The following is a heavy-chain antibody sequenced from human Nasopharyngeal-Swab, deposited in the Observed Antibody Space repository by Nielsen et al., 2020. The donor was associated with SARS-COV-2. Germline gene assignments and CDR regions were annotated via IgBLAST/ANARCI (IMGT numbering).Heavy chain of an antibody. Sequence: ASVNVSCKVSGYTLTQLFMHWVRQAPGKGLEWMGGFDPEDGETIYAQKFQGRVTMTEDTSTDTAYMELSSLRSEDTAVYYCATSPRGSYPIDYWGQGTLVTVSS. CDR3: ATSPRGSYPIDY. CDR1: GYTLTQLF. CDR2: FDPEDGET. V-gene: IGHV1-24*01. J-gene: IGHJ4*02. D-gene: IGHD1-26*01.